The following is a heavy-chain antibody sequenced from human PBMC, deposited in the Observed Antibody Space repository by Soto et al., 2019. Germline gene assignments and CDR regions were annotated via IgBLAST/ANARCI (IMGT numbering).Heavy chain of an antibody. D-gene: IGHD1-7*01. V-gene: IGHV4-4*07. CDR1: GGSISSYY. Sequence: SETLSLTCTVSGGSISSYYWSWIRQPAGKGLEWIGRIYTSGSTNYNPSLKSRVTMSVDTSKNQFSLKLSSVTAADTAVYYCARDGGITGTTPPLFDYWGQGTLVTVSS. CDR2: IYTSGST. CDR3: ARDGGITGTTPPLFDY. J-gene: IGHJ4*02.